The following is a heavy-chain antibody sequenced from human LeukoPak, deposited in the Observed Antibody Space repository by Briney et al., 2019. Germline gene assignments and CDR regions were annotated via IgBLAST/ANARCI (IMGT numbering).Heavy chain of an antibody. Sequence: SETLSLTCIVSGDSINSGRNYWGWIRQSTGKGLEWIASVYFSGSSQYNPSLMGRAFISVDSSKNQVSLRLDSVTAPDSAVYHCARHLSGTTTAHYFDFWGQGTLVTVSS. CDR1: GDSINSGRNY. CDR3: ARHLSGTTTAHYFDF. D-gene: IGHD1-14*01. J-gene: IGHJ4*02. CDR2: VYFSGSS. V-gene: IGHV4-39*01.